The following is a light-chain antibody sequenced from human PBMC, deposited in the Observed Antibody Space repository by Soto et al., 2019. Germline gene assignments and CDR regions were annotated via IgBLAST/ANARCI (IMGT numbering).Light chain of an antibody. V-gene: IGKV1-33*01. J-gene: IGKJ3*01. CDR3: QKYDNVPFT. Sequence: DIQMTQSPSSLSASVGDRVTITCQASQDISNYLNWYQQKPGKAPKLLIYDASNLETGVPSRFSGSGSGTDFTLTISSLQPEDVATYYCQKYDNVPFTFGPGTKVDIK. CDR1: QDISNY. CDR2: DAS.